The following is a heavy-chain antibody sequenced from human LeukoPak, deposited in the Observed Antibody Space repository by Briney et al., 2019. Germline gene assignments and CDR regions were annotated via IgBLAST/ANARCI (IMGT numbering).Heavy chain of an antibody. Sequence: GGSLRLSCAASGFNIGSYWMNWVRQGPGKGLVWVARISSDGKSISYADSVKGRFTISRDNSKNTLYLQMDSLRAEDTAVYYCASASSESYYWALDYWGQGTLVTDSS. CDR3: ASASSESYYWALDY. D-gene: IGHD3-10*01. V-gene: IGHV3-74*01. CDR1: GFNIGSYW. CDR2: ISSDGKSI. J-gene: IGHJ4*02.